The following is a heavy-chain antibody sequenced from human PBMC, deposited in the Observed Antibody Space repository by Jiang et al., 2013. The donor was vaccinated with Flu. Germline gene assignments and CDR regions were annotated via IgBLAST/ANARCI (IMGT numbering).Heavy chain of an antibody. D-gene: IGHD3-3*01. Sequence: GPGLVKPSETLSLTCTVSGGSISSSSYYWGWIRQPPGKGLEWIGSIYYSGSTYYNPSLKSRVTISVDTSKNQFSLKLSSVTAADTAVYYCARHVYDFWSGYPIDFDYWGQGTLVTVSS. CDR3: ARHVYDFWSGYPIDFDY. J-gene: IGHJ4*02. CDR1: GGSISSSSYY. V-gene: IGHV4-39*01. CDR2: IYYSGST.